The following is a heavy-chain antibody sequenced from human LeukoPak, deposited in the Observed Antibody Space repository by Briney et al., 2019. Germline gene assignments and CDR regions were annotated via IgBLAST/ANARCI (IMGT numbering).Heavy chain of an antibody. CDR1: GFTFSDYY. D-gene: IGHD6-13*01. CDR2: ISSSGSTI. J-gene: IGHJ5*02. Sequence: GGSLRLSCAASGFTFSDYYMSWIRQAPGKGLEWVSYISSSGSTIYYADSVKGRFTISRDNAKNSLYLQMNSLRAEDTAVYYCARGDLGYSSSWYNWFDPWGQGTLVTDSS. CDR3: ARGDLGYSSSWYNWFDP. V-gene: IGHV3-11*04.